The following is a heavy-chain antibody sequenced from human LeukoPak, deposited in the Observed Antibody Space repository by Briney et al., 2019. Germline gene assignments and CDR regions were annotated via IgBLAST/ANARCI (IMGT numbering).Heavy chain of an antibody. D-gene: IGHD3-16*02. CDR3: ARVPPYDYVWGSYRYYGRYFDY. Sequence: ASVKVSCKASGYTFTSYGISWVRQAPGQGLEWMGWISAYNGNTNCAQKLQGRVTMTTDTSTSTAYMELRSLRSDDTAVYYCARVPPYDYVWGSYRYYGRYFDYWGQGTLVTVSS. V-gene: IGHV1-18*01. CDR1: GYTFTSYG. J-gene: IGHJ4*02. CDR2: ISAYNGNT.